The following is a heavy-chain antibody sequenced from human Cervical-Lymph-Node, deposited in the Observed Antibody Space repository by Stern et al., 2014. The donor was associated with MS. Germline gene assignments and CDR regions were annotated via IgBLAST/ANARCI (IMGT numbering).Heavy chain of an antibody. CDR2: IIPKLGSA. CDR1: GGSFNNFA. J-gene: IGHJ4*02. CDR3: AIKTFEYDDGVPFDY. D-gene: IGHD4/OR15-4a*01. V-gene: IGHV1-69*01. Sequence: QLVQSGDEVKKPGSSVKVSCKASGGSFNNFAINWVRQAPGQGFEWMGGIIPKLGSAETAQKFQDRVTITADEATSTAYIELRRLKSEDTAVYYCAIKTFEYDDGVPFDYWGQGTQVTVSS.